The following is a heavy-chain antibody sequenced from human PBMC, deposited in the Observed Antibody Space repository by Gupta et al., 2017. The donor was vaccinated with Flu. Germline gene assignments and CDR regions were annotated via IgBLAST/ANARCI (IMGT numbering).Heavy chain of an antibody. J-gene: IGHJ4*02. V-gene: IGHV3-23*01. D-gene: IGHD3-10*01. Sequence: EVQILESGGGLVQPGGSLRLSCATSGFTFIGYAMSWVRQAPGKGLEWVSAISGRGVTTYYADSVKGRFTISRDNSKNTLYLQMNSLRAEDTAIYYCGKDMGFWGQGTLVTVSS. CDR3: GKDMGF. CDR1: GFTFIGYA. CDR2: ISGRGVTT.